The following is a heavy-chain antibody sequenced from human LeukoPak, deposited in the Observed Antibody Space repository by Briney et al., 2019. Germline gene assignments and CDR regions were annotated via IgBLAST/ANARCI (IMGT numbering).Heavy chain of an antibody. CDR3: ARGGSPIFYYYIDV. CDR2: INPNSGGT. J-gene: IGHJ6*03. Sequence: ASVKVSCKASGYTFTGYYTHWVRQAPGQGLEWMGWINPNSGGTNYAQRFQGRVTMTRDTSITTTYMELSRLRSDDTAVYYCARGGSPIFYYYIDVWGKGTTVTISS. CDR1: GYTFTGYY. D-gene: IGHD2-21*01. V-gene: IGHV1-2*02.